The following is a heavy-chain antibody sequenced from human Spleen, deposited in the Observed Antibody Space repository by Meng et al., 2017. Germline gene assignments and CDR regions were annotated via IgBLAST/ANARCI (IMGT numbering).Heavy chain of an antibody. Sequence: QPQLQESGPGLVKPSETLSLTCSVSGDSISSSDSYWGWIRQSPGKGLEWIGSIGHSGFTYYTPSLESRVTVSVDTSRSQFSLKLSSVTAADTAVYYCARLLYDSSGYYYFDYWGQGTLVTVSS. CDR1: GDSISSSDSY. V-gene: IGHV4-39*01. D-gene: IGHD3-22*01. CDR2: IGHSGFT. CDR3: ARLLYDSSGYYYFDY. J-gene: IGHJ4*02.